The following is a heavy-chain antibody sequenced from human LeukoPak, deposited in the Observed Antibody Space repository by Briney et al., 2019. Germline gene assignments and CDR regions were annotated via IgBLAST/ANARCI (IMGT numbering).Heavy chain of an antibody. Sequence: ASVKVSCKASGYTFTSYDINWVRQATGQGLEWMGWMNPNSGNTGYAQKFQGRVTMTRDTSISTAYMELSRLRSDDTAVYYCARGYGSGSYNWFDPWGQGTLVTVSS. CDR1: GYTFTSYD. CDR2: MNPNSGNT. CDR3: ARGYGSGSYNWFDP. D-gene: IGHD3-10*01. J-gene: IGHJ5*02. V-gene: IGHV1-8*01.